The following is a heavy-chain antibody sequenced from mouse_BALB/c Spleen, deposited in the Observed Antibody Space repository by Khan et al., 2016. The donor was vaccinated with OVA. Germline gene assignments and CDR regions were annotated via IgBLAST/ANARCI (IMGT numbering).Heavy chain of an antibody. J-gene: IGHJ3*01. CDR3: SRVGRYHGNYGAWFAY. D-gene: IGHD2-1*01. CDR2: INPTNIYT. Sequence: QVQLKQSGAELARPGASVKMSCKASGYTLTSYTIHWVKQRPGQGLEWIGYINPTNIYTNYNQKFRDKATLTADKSSRTAYMQMSSRTSEDSAGYYWSRVGRYHGNYGAWFAYWGQGTLVTVSA. CDR1: GYTLTSYT. V-gene: IGHV1-4*01.